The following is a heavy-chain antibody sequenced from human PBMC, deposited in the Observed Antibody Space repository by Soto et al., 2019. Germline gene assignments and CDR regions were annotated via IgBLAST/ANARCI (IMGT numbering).Heavy chain of an antibody. Sequence: SGPTLVNPTQTLTLTCTFSGFSLSTSQVGVGWIRQPPGKALEWLAHVYWNDDKYYSPSLKDRLAISKDTSSNQVVLTITNMDPGDTATYFCAHAGDYDLLTFDHWGPGTLVTVSS. CDR3: AHAGDYDLLTFDH. CDR1: GFSLSTSQVG. V-gene: IGHV2-5*01. J-gene: IGHJ4*02. CDR2: VYWNDDK. D-gene: IGHD4-17*01.